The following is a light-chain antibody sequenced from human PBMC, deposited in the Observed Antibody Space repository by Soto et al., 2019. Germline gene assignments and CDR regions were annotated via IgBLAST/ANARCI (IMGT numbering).Light chain of an antibody. CDR2: EVT. CDR1: SSDVGDYNY. V-gene: IGLV2-14*01. CDR3: TSYSSTYTHVL. Sequence: QSALTQPASVSGSPGQSITISCTGTSSDVGDYNYVSWYQHHPGKAPKLMIYEVTNRPSGVSNRFSGSKSGNTASLTISGLQAEDEADYYCTSYSSTYTHVLFGGGTKLTVL. J-gene: IGLJ2*01.